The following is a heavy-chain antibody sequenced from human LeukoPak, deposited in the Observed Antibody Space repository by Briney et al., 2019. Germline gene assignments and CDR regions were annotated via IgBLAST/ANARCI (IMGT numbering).Heavy chain of an antibody. D-gene: IGHD6-19*01. CDR1: GGSISSFY. CDR2: VYSSGST. V-gene: IGHV4-59*01. CDR3: ASSGRDYYGMDV. Sequence: PSETLSLICTVSGGSISSFYWNWIRQPPGKGLEWIGSVYSSGSTNYNPSLKSRVTTSVDTSKNQFSLKLSSVTAADTAVYYCASSGRDYYGMDVWGQGTTVTVSS. J-gene: IGHJ6*02.